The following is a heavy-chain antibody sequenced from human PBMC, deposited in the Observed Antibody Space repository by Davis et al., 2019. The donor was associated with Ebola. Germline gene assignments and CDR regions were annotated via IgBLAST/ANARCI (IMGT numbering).Heavy chain of an antibody. J-gene: IGHJ3*02. CDR1: GGSFSGYY. Sequence: GSLRLSCAVYGGSFSGYYWSWIRQPPGKGLEWIGEINHSGSTNYNPSLKSRVTISVDKSKNQFSLKLSSVTAADTAVYYCARGLWTFDIWGQGTMVTVSS. V-gene: IGHV4-34*01. CDR3: ARGLWTFDI. D-gene: IGHD2-21*01. CDR2: INHSGST.